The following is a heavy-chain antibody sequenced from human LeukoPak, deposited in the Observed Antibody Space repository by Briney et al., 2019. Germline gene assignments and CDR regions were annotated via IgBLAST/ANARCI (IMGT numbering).Heavy chain of an antibody. CDR1: GFTFDDYT. CDR2: ISWDGGST. CDR3: ARGPGYSSSLGFDY. V-gene: IGHV3-43*01. Sequence: GGSLRLSCAASGFTFDDYTMHWVRQAPGKGLEWVSLISWDGGSTYYADSVKGRFTISRDNSKNSLYLQMNSLRAEDTAVYYCARGPGYSSSLGFDYWGQGTLVTVSS. J-gene: IGHJ4*02. D-gene: IGHD6-13*01.